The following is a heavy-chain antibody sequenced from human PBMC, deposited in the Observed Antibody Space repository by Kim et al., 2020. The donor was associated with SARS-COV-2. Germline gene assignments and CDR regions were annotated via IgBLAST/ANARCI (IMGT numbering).Heavy chain of an antibody. V-gene: IGHV3-7*03. D-gene: IGHD3-10*01. CDR3: AREGPGGFDY. Sequence: SRREYADSVKGRFTISRDNAKNSVFLHMSSLKAEDTAVYYCAREGPGGFDYWGQGALVTVST. CDR2: SRR. J-gene: IGHJ4*02.